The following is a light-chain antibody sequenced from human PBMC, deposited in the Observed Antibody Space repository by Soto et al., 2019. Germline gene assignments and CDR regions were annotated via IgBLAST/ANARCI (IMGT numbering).Light chain of an antibody. CDR2: DVS. V-gene: IGLV2-14*01. J-gene: IGLJ2*01. CDR3: SSYTGSSSTRVV. CDR1: SSDVGGYNY. Sequence: QSVLTQPASVSGSPGQSITISCTGTSSDVGGYNYVSWYQQHPGKAPKLMIYDVSNRPSGVSNRFSGSKSGNTASLTISGLQAEDEADYYCSSYTGSSSTRVVFGGGTKLTVL.